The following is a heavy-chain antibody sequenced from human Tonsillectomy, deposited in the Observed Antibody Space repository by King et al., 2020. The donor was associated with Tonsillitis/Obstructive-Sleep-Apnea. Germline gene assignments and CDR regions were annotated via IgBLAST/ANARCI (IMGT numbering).Heavy chain of an antibody. Sequence: VQLVESGAEVKKPGESLKISCKGSGYRFTSYWIGWVRQMPGKGLEWMGIIDPGDSDTRYSPSFRGQVTISADKSISTAYLQWSSLKAADTAIYYCARLLGLNTVTTWAVDYWGQGTLVTVSS. CDR3: ARLLGLNTVTTWAVDY. CDR1: GYRFTSYW. V-gene: IGHV5-51*01. D-gene: IGHD4-11*01. CDR2: IDPGDSDT. J-gene: IGHJ4*02.